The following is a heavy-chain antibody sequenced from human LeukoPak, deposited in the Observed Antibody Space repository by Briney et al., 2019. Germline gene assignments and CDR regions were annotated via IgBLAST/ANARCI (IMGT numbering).Heavy chain of an antibody. CDR3: ARGSYDRDAFDI. D-gene: IGHD3-10*01. CDR1: GGSISSSSYY. Sequence: SETLSLTCTVSGGSISSSSYYWGWIRQPPGKGLEWIGSIYYSGSTYYNPSLKSRVTISVDTSKNQFSLKLSSVTAADTAVCYCARGSYDRDAFDIWGQGTMVTVSS. J-gene: IGHJ3*02. V-gene: IGHV4-39*01. CDR2: IYYSGST.